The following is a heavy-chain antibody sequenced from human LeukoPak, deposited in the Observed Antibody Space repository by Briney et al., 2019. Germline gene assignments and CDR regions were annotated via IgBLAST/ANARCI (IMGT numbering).Heavy chain of an antibody. CDR2: IGGSGGNT. J-gene: IGHJ3*02. CDR3: ARDRRRLNAFDI. CDR1: GVTFNNYA. V-gene: IGHV3-23*01. Sequence: ESLRLSCAASGVTFNNYAMSWVRQAPGKGLEWVSTIGGSGGNTYYADSVKGRFTISRDNSRNTLYLQMNSLRAEDTAVYYCARDRRRLNAFDIWGQGTMVTVSS.